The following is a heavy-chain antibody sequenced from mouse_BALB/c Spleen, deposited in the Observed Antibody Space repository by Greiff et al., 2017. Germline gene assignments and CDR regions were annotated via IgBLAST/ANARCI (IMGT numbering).Heavy chain of an antibody. Sequence: DVKLVESGGGLVKPGGSLKLSCAASGFTFSDYYMYWVRQTPEKRLEWVATISSGGSYTYYPDSVKGRFTISRDNAKNTLYLQMSSLKSEDTAMYYCTRDDFYFDYWGQGTTLTVSS. J-gene: IGHJ2*01. CDR3: TRDDFYFDY. V-gene: IGHV5-6-4*01. CDR2: ISSGGSYT. CDR1: GFTFSDYY. D-gene: IGHD2-13*01.